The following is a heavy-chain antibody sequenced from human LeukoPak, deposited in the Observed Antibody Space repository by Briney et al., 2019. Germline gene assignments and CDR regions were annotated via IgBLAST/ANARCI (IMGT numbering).Heavy chain of an antibody. V-gene: IGHV3-21*01. CDR3: ARDPGATPSGY. D-gene: IGHD3-10*01. Sequence: GGSLRLSCAASGFTFSSYSMNWVRQAPGKGLEWVSSISSSSGYIYYADSVKGRFTISGDNAKNPLYLQMNSLRAEDTAVYYCARDPGATPSGYWGQGTLVTVSS. CDR1: GFTFSSYS. CDR2: ISSSSGYI. J-gene: IGHJ4*02.